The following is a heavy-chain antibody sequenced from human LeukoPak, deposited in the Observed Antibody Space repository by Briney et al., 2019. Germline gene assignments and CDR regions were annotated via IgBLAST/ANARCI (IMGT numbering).Heavy chain of an antibody. CDR1: GFTFSSYG. V-gene: IGHV3-15*01. CDR3: TTHFTTSGWYAYYFDY. J-gene: IGHJ4*02. CDR2: IKSKTDGGTT. Sequence: PGGSLRLSCAASGFTFSSYGMSWVRQAPGKGLEWVGRIKSKTDGGTTDYAAPVKGRFTISRDDSKNTLYLQMNSLKTEDTAVYYCTTHFTTSGWYAYYFDYWGQGTLVTVSS. D-gene: IGHD6-19*01.